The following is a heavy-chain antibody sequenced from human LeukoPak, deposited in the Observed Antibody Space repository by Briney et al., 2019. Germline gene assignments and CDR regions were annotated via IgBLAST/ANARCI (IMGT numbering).Heavy chain of an antibody. Sequence: ASVKVSCKASGYTFTDYYIHWVRQAPGQGLEWMGWINANSGGTIYAQKFQGRVTMARDTSIGTAYMEVSRLRSDDTAVYYCARLILELGGYAVDYWGQGTLVTVSS. J-gene: IGHJ4*02. D-gene: IGHD3-3*01. CDR3: ARLILELGGYAVDY. V-gene: IGHV1-2*02. CDR1: GYTFTDYY. CDR2: INANSGGT.